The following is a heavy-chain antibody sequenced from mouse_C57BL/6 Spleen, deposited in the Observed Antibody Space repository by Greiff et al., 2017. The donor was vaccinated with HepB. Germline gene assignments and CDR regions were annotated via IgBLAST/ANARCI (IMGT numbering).Heavy chain of an antibody. CDR2: ISDGGSYT. CDR3: ARNYYDAMDY. Sequence: DVHLVESGGGLVKPGGSLKLSCAASGFTFSSYAMSWVRQTPEKRLEWVATISDGGSYTYYPDNVKGRFTISRDNAKNNLYLQMSHLKSEDTAMYYCARNYYDAMDYWGQGTSVTVSS. D-gene: IGHD2-1*01. J-gene: IGHJ4*01. CDR1: GFTFSSYA. V-gene: IGHV5-4*01.